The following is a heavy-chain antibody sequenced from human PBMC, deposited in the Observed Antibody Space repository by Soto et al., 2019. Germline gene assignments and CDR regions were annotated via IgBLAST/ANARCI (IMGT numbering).Heavy chain of an antibody. Sequence: PGGSLRLSCAASGFTFSSYGMHWVRQAPGKGLEWVAVIPYDGSNKYYADSVKGRFTISRDNSKNTLYLQMNSLRAEDTAVYYCAKDRRHCSGGSCWSFDYWGQGTLVTVSS. CDR3: AKDRRHCSGGSCWSFDY. J-gene: IGHJ4*02. V-gene: IGHV3-30*18. D-gene: IGHD2-15*01. CDR1: GFTFSSYG. CDR2: IPYDGSNK.